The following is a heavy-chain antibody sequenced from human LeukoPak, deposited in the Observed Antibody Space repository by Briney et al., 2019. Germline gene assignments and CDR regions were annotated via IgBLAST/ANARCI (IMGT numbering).Heavy chain of an antibody. CDR3: ARRDPLSYQLGTLNFDH. CDR2: ISGLNNDM. V-gene: IGHV3-21*01. CDR1: GFPFNLYG. Sequence: GGSLRLSCAASGFPFNLYGMTWVRQAPGKGLEWVSLISGLNNDMYYADSVKGRFTISRDNAKNSLYLEMNSLTAEDTAVYYCARRDPLSYQLGTLNFDHWGQGTLVTVSS. J-gene: IGHJ4*02. D-gene: IGHD1-26*01.